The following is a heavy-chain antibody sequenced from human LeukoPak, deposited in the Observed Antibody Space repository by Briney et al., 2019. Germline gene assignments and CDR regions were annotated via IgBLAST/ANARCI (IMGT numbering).Heavy chain of an antibody. CDR1: GDSISSYY. CDR2: IYYSGST. D-gene: IGHD6-19*01. V-gene: IGHV4-59*01. J-gene: IGHJ4*02. CDR3: ARGGIAVAGLDY. Sequence: SETLSLTCTVSGDSISSYYWSWIRQPPGKGLEWIGYIYYSGSTNYNPSLKSRVTISVDTSKNQFSLKLSSVTAADTAVYYCARGGIAVAGLDYWGQGTLVTVSS.